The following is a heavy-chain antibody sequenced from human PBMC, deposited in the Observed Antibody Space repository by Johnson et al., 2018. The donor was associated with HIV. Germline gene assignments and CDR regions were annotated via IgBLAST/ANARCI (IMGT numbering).Heavy chain of an antibody. V-gene: IGHV3-30*02. Sequence: QVQLVESGGGVVQPGGSLGLSCAASGFTFSNYAIHWVRQPPGKGLEWVAFIRSDGSNKYYADSVKGRFTISRDNSKNTLYLQMNSLRTEDTAVYYCARGQRASMIVVVDIWGQGTKVTVSS. CDR3: ARGQRASMIVVVDI. J-gene: IGHJ3*02. D-gene: IGHD3-22*01. CDR1: GFTFSNYA. CDR2: IRSDGSNK.